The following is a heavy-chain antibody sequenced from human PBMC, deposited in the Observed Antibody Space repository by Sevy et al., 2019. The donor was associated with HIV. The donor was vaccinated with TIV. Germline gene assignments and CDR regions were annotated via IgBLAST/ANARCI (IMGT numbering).Heavy chain of an antibody. CDR1: GFTIINAW. CDR2: IKSKTDGGTT. CDR3: TREHPFDY. V-gene: IGHV3-15*01. Sequence: GGSLRLSCAGSGFTIINAWMGWVRQAPGKGLEWVGRIKSKTDGGTTDYAAPVKGRFLISRDDSKNVLFLQMTSLKTEDTAVYYCTREHPFDYWGRGTLVTVSS. J-gene: IGHJ4*02.